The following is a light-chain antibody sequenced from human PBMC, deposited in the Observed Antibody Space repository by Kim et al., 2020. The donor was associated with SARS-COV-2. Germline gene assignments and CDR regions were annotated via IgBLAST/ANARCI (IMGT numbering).Light chain of an antibody. V-gene: IGKV1-39*01. J-gene: IGKJ4*01. CDR1: RSISTS. CDR2: AAS. CDR3: QQAYSTPFT. Sequence: DIQMTQSPSSLSASVGDSVTITCRASRSISTSLNWYQKKPGTAPKLLLYAASTLQSGVPSRFTGSGSGTDFTLDIDNLQPEDFAIYYCQQAYSTPFTFGGGTKVDIK.